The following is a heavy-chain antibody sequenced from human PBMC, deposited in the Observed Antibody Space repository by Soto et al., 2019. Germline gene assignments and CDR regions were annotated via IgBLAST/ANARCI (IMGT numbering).Heavy chain of an antibody. CDR1: GDTFYNHG. CDR2: IIPFFTIT. V-gene: IGHV1-69*13. Sequence: SVKVSCKTSGDTFYNHGISWVRQAPGQGLEWMGGIIPFFTITNYAQKYQGRITFTADESTSTVYMELSSLRAEDTAVYYCSRWEYYYGSGAHPTQSYFASWRQGTLVNVSS. CDR3: SRWEYYYGSGAHPTQSYFAS. D-gene: IGHD3-10*01. J-gene: IGHJ4*02.